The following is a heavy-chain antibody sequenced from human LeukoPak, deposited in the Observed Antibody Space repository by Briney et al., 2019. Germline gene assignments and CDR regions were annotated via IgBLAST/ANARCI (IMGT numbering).Heavy chain of an antibody. Sequence: PGGSLRLSCAVSGFTFSSYWMNWVRQAPGKGLEWVANIKQDGSQKYYVDSVRGRFTISGDNAKNSLYLKMNSLRAEDTAVYYCARGTIAAAGYYYFDYWGQGTQVTVSS. CDR3: ARGTIAAAGYYYFDY. V-gene: IGHV3-7*04. D-gene: IGHD6-13*01. J-gene: IGHJ4*02. CDR1: GFTFSSYW. CDR2: IKQDGSQK.